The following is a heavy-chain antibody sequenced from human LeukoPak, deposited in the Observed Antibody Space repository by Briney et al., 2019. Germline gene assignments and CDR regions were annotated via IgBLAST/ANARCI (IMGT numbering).Heavy chain of an antibody. V-gene: IGHV4-34*01. CDR1: GGSFSGYY. J-gene: IGHJ3*02. Sequence: SETLSLTCAVYGGSFSGYYWSWIRQPPGKGLEWIGEINHSGNTNYNPSLKSRVTISVDTSKNQFSLNLSSVTAADTAVYYCARVGIVGAIYAFDIWGQGTMVTVSS. CDR3: ARVGIVGAIYAFDI. D-gene: IGHD1-26*01. CDR2: INHSGNT.